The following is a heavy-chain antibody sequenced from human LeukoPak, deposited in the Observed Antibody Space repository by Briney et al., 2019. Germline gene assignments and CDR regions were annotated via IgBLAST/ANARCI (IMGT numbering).Heavy chain of an antibody. J-gene: IGHJ6*02. CDR2: IYDSGNT. V-gene: IGHV4-31*03. CDR3: ARDHARRYGMDV. CDR1: GGSISSGGYY. Sequence: PSETLSLTYIVSGGSISSGGYYWSWIRQHPGKGLEWIGYIYDSGNTYYNPSLKSRLTISVDTSKSQFSLRLSSVTAADTAVYYCARDHARRYGMDVWGQGTTVTVSS.